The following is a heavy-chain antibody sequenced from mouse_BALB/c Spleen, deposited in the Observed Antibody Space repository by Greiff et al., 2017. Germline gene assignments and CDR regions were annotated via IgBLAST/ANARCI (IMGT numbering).Heavy chain of an antibody. V-gene: IGHV1S29*02. Sequence: VQLQQSGPELVKPGASVKMSCKASGYTFTDYNMHWVKQSHGKSLEWIGYIYPYNGGTGYNQKFKSKATLTVDNSSSTAYMELRSLTSEDSAVYYCARSYYYGSSYSWFAYWGQGTLVTVSA. D-gene: IGHD1-1*01. CDR2: IYPYNGGT. CDR1: GYTFTDYN. CDR3: ARSYYYGSSYSWFAY. J-gene: IGHJ3*01.